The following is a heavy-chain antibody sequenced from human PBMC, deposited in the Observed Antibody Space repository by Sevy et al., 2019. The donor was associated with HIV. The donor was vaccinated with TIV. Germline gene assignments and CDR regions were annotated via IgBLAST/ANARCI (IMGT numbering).Heavy chain of an antibody. J-gene: IGHJ6*02. V-gene: IGHV3-11*01. Sequence: GGSLRLSCAASGFTFSDYYMTWIRQAPGKGLEWVSKITHNSSSISYADSVKGRFTISRDNTKNSLYLQMNSLRAEDTAVYYCGRENYYRMDVWGQGTTVTVSS. CDR2: ITHNSSSI. CDR1: GFTFSDYY. CDR3: GRENYYRMDV.